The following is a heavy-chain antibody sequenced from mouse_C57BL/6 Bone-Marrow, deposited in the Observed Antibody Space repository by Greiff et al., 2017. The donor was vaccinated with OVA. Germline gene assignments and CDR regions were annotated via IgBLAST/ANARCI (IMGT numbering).Heavy chain of an antibody. J-gene: IGHJ4*01. Sequence: QVQLQQPGAELVRPGTSVKLSCKASGYTFTSYWMHWVKQRPGQGLEWIGVIDPSDSYTNYNQKFKGKATLTVDTSSSTAYMQLSSLTSEDSAVYYCAKTVYYYAMDYWGQGTSVTVSS. CDR1: GYTFTSYW. CDR2: IDPSDSYT. V-gene: IGHV1-59*01. CDR3: AKTVYYYAMDY.